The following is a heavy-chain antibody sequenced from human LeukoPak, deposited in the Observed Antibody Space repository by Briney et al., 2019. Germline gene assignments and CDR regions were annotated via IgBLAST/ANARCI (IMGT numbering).Heavy chain of an antibody. CDR3: ARDGEITIFGVVTPNWFDP. Sequence: SVKVSCKASGGTFSSYAISWVRQAPGQGLEWLGRIIPIFGTANYAQEFPGRVTITTDESSSTAYMELSSLRCEDTAVYYCARDGEITIFGVVTPNWFDPWGQGTLVTVSS. J-gene: IGHJ5*02. CDR1: GGTFSSYA. D-gene: IGHD3-3*01. CDR2: IIPIFGTA. V-gene: IGHV1-69*05.